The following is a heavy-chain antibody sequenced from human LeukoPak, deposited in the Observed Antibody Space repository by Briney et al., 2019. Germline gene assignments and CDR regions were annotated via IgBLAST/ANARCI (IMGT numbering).Heavy chain of an antibody. J-gene: IGHJ4*02. CDR1: GFSFTSYA. V-gene: IGHV3-30-3*01. CDR2: ISYGGAKK. D-gene: IGHD1-14*01. Sequence: SGGSLRPSCTASGFSFTSYAIQWVRQAPGKGLEWVAGISYGGAKKYYAAAVKGRFILSKDTSRGSLYLQMTSLRGDDTAVYYCARDLTGPGDYWGQGTLVTVSS. CDR3: ARDLTGPGDY.